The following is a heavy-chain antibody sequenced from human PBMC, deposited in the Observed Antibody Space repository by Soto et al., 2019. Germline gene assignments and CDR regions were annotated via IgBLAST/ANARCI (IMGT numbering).Heavy chain of an antibody. V-gene: IGHV1-3*05. D-gene: IGHD1-20*01. CDR3: ARGITLPTPLDY. CDR2: INAGNGNT. CDR1: GYTFTSYA. Sequence: QVQLVQSGAEEKKPGASVKVSCKASGYTFTSYAMHWVRQAPGQRLEWMGWINAGNGNTKYSQKFQGRVTITRDTSASTAYRELSSRRSEDTAVYYCARGITLPTPLDYWGQGALVTVSS. J-gene: IGHJ4*02.